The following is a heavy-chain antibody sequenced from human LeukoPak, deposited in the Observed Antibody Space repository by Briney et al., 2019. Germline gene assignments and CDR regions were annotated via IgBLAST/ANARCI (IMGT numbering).Heavy chain of an antibody. CDR1: GGSISRNY. CDR2: LYYSGSTNT. V-gene: IGHV4-59*12. D-gene: IGHD6-6*01. CDR3: AREGKPEYSSSSYAFDI. J-gene: IGHJ3*02. Sequence: SETLSLTCTVSGGSISRNYWSWIRQPPGKGLEWIGYLYYSGSTNTNYNPSLTSRATISVDTSKNQFSLRLSSVTAADTAVYYCAREGKPEYSSSSYAFDIWGQGTMVTVSS.